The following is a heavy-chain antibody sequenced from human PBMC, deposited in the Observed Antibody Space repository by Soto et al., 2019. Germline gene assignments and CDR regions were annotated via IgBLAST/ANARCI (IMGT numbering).Heavy chain of an antibody. Sequence: XGSLRLSCVGAGFTFSTYSINWVRQAPGKGLDWVSSISSRSDIYYADSVKGRFTISRDNAKNSVSLQMNILRAEDTAVYYCAREYTAWPLAYGLDVWGQGTTVTVSS. V-gene: IGHV3-21*01. D-gene: IGHD2-2*02. CDR2: ISSRSDI. J-gene: IGHJ6*02. CDR3: AREYTAWPLAYGLDV. CDR1: GFTFSTYS.